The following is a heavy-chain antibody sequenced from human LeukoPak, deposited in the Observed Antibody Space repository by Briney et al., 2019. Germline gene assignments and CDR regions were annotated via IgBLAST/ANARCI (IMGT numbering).Heavy chain of an antibody. V-gene: IGHV3-23*05. Sequence: GGSLSLSCAASEFIFSDYAMGWVLQAPGKGLEWVSTIDKTTYPTFYADSVKGRFTISRDNSKNTLYLQMNSLRTEDTAVYFCANFQGATIPGWFNDYWGQGILVTVSS. CDR1: EFIFSDYA. CDR2: IDKTTYPT. D-gene: IGHD6-19*01. J-gene: IGHJ4*02. CDR3: ANFQGATIPGWFNDY.